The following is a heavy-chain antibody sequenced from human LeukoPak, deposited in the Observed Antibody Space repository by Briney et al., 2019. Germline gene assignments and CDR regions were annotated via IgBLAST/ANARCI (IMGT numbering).Heavy chain of an antibody. D-gene: IGHD3-22*01. CDR2: ISSSGSTI. CDR1: GFTFSDYY. V-gene: IGHV3-11*01. CDR3: ARERNYDSSGYYSGGGYFDY. J-gene: IGHJ4*02. Sequence: GGSLRLSCAASGFTFSDYYMSWIRQAPGKGLEWVSYISSSGSTIYYADSVKGRFTISRDNAKNSLYLQMNSLRAEDTAVYYCARERNYDSSGYYSGGGYFDYWGQGTLVTVSS.